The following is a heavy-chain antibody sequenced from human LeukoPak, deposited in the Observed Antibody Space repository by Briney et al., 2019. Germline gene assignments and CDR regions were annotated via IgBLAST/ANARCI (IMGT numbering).Heavy chain of an antibody. D-gene: IGHD2-21*01. Sequence: GGSLRLSCAAYGFTFSSYSMNWVRQAPGKGLEWVSSISSSSSYIYYADSVKGRFTISRDNAKNSLYLQMNSLRAEDTAVYYCARYLVGIYYYYMDVWGKGTTVTVSS. V-gene: IGHV3-21*01. J-gene: IGHJ6*03. CDR2: ISSSSSYI. CDR1: GFTFSSYS. CDR3: ARYLVGIYYYYMDV.